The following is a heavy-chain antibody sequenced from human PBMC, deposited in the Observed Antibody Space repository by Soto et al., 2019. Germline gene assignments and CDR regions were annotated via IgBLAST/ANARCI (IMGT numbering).Heavy chain of an antibody. Sequence: GASGKGSFQASGGTFSSYAITWGRQAPGQRVEWMGGIIPIFGTANYAQKFQGRVTITADESTSTAYMELSSLRSEDTAVYYCARTDSSGYSYYYYYGMDVWGQGTTVTVSS. CDR3: ARTDSSGYSYYYYYGMDV. CDR2: IIPIFGTA. V-gene: IGHV1-69*13. J-gene: IGHJ6*02. D-gene: IGHD3-22*01. CDR1: GGTFSSYA.